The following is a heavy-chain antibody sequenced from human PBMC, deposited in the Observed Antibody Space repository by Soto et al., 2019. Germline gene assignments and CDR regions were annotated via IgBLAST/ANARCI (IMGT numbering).Heavy chain of an antibody. Sequence: EVQLLESGGGLVQPGGSLRLSCAASGFTFSSYAMSWVRQAPGKGLEWVSAISGSGGSTYYADSVKGRFTISRDNSKNTLYLQMNSLRAEDTAVYYCAKGYCSGGSCELSRFDYWGQGTLVTVSS. CDR3: AKGYCSGGSCELSRFDY. CDR2: ISGSGGST. D-gene: IGHD2-15*01. J-gene: IGHJ4*02. V-gene: IGHV3-23*01. CDR1: GFTFSSYA.